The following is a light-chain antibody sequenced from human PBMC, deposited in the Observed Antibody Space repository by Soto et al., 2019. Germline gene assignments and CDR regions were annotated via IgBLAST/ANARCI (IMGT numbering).Light chain of an antibody. CDR2: EGS. J-gene: IGLJ1*01. V-gene: IGLV2-23*01. CDR1: SSDVGSYNL. CDR3: CSYAGSSTPYF. Sequence: QSALTQPASVPGSPGQSITISCTGTSSDVGSYNLVSWYQQHPGKAPKLMIYEGSKRPSGVSNRFSGSKSGNTASLTISGLQAEDEADYYCCSYAGSSTPYFFGTGTKVTVL.